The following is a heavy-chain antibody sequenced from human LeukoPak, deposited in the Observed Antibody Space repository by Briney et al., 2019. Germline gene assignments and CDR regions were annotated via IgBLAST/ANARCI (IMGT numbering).Heavy chain of an antibody. CDR2: INPNSGGT. CDR3: ARDTYYYDSSGYSNWFDP. J-gene: IGHJ5*02. V-gene: IGHV1-2*06. CDR1: GYTFTGYY. D-gene: IGHD3-22*01. Sequence: GASVKVSCKASGYTFTGYYMHWVRQAPGQGLEWMGRINPNSGGTNYAQKFQGRVTTTRDTSISTAYMELSRLRSDDTAVYYCARDTYYYDSSGYSNWFDPWGQGTLVTVSS.